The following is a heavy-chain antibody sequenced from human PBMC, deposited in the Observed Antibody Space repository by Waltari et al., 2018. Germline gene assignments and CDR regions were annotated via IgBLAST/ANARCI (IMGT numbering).Heavy chain of an antibody. CDR3: ARSAQTNWDPYYYYYYMDV. V-gene: IGHV4-59*01. CDR2: IYYSGST. Sequence: QVQLQESGPGLVKPSETLSLTCTVSGGSISSYYWSWIRQPPGKGLEWIGYIYYSGSTNYNPSLKSRVTISVDTSKNQFSLKLSSVTAADTAVYYCARSAQTNWDPYYYYYYMDVWGKGTTVTVSS. J-gene: IGHJ6*03. CDR1: GGSISSYY. D-gene: IGHD7-27*01.